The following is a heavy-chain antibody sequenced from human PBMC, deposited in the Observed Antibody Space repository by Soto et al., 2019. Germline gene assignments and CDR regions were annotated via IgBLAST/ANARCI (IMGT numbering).Heavy chain of an antibody. D-gene: IGHD3-22*01. CDR3: ARSVFTMIVVDLDAFDI. V-gene: IGHV4-59*01. Sequence: SETLSLTCTVSGGSISSYYWSWVRQPPGKGLEWIGYIYYSGSTNYNPSLKSRVTISVDTSKNQFSLKLSSVTAADTAVYYCARSVFTMIVVDLDAFDIWGQGTMVTVSS. J-gene: IGHJ3*02. CDR1: GGSISSYY. CDR2: IYYSGST.